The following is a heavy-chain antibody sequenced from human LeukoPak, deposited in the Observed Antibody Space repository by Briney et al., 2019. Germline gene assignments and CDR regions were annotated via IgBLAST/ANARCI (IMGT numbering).Heavy chain of an antibody. D-gene: IGHD2-21*02. CDR2: INPDGRDT. Sequence: GGSLRLSCGVSGSTFNRCWMNGVREARGKGLEWVAHINPDGRDTFYVDSVKGRFTIPRDNAQNSMYLQVNSVSVEDRGVYYCTSWGDTPAAYLQRWGQGTLPTLS. V-gene: IGHV3-7*01. J-gene: IGHJ1*01. CDR1: GSTFNRCW. CDR3: TSWGDTPAAYLQR.